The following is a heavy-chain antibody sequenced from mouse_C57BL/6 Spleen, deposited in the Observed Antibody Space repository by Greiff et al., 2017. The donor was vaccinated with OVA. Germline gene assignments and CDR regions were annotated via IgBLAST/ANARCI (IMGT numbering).Heavy chain of an antibody. CDR3: ARVEDFTTVKAFAY. J-gene: IGHJ3*01. D-gene: IGHD1-1*01. CDR1: GYTFTSYR. V-gene: IGHV1-7*01. Sequence: QVQLQQSGAELAKPGASVKLSCKASGYTFTSYRMHWVTQRPGQGLECIGYINPSSGYTKYNQKFKDKATLTADKSSSTAYLQLSSLTYEDSAVDYCARVEDFTTVKAFAYWGQGTLVTVSA. CDR2: INPSSGYT.